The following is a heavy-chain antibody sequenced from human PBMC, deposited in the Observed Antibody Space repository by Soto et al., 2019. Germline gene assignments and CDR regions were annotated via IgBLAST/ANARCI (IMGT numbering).Heavy chain of an antibody. J-gene: IGHJ4*02. CDR2: INPNSGGT. V-gene: IGHV1-2*02. CDR3: ARSRVLRFFEWFHFDY. CDR1: GYTFTGYY. D-gene: IGHD3-3*01. Sequence: ASVKVSCKASGYTFTGYYMHWVRQAPGQGLEWMGWINPNSGGTNYAQKFQGRVTMTRDTSISTAYMELSRLRSDDTAVYYCARSRVLRFFEWFHFDYWGQGTLVTVPS.